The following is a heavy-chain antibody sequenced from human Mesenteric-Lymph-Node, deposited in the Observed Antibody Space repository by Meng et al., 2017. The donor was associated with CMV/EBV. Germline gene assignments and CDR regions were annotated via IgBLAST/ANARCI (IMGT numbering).Heavy chain of an antibody. V-gene: IGHV2-5*01. Sequence: TCTGSGFYSITSGVGVGWVRQPTGKALDWLALIYGKDDKRYTPSMKSRITITKDTSKNQGALIMTNMDPVDTATYYCAHRRGTAIREWGQGTLVTVSS. CDR2: IYGKDDK. D-gene: IGHD5-18*01. CDR1: GFYSITSGVG. CDR3: AHRRGTAIRE. J-gene: IGHJ4*02.